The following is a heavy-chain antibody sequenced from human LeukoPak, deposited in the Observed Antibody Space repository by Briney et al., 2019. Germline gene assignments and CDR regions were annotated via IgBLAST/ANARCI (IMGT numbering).Heavy chain of an antibody. CDR2: ISGRSDNT. J-gene: IGHJ4*02. CDR1: GFIFSNYA. D-gene: IGHD3-9*01. V-gene: IGHV3-23*01. Sequence: GASLRLSCAASGFIFSNYAMYWVRQAPGKGLEWVSAISGRSDNTYYADSVKGRFTLSRDSSKNTLYLQMNSLRADNTAVYYCAKWGDYDVLTGYYVSDFWGQGTLVTVSS. CDR3: AKWGDYDVLTGYYVSDF.